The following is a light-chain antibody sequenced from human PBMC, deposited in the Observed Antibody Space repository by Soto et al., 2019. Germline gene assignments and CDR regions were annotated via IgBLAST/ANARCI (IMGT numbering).Light chain of an antibody. CDR3: SSYTSSGSYV. J-gene: IGLJ1*01. V-gene: IGLV2-14*03. CDR1: SSDVGGYNY. CDR2: DVS. Sequence: QSALTQPPSVSGSPGQSIAISCTGTSSDVGGYNYVSRYQQHPGKAPELLIYDVSNRPSGVSNRFSGSKSGNTASLTISGLQAEDDADFSCSSYTSSGSYVFGTGTKLTVL.